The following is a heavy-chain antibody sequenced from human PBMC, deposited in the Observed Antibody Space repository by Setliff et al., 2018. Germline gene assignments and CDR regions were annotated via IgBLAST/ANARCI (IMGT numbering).Heavy chain of an antibody. J-gene: IGHJ3*02. CDR3: ARSSDSGYYHQRDAFDI. Sequence: ASVKVSCKASGYTFNRYGISWLRQAPGQGPEWLGWISPYNGNTKYAQTIEDRISMTTDTSTRTSYMELSSLRSDDTAVYFCARSSDSGYYHQRDAFDIWGQGTTVTVSS. CDR2: ISPYNGNT. CDR1: GYTFNRYG. D-gene: IGHD3-22*01. V-gene: IGHV1-18*04.